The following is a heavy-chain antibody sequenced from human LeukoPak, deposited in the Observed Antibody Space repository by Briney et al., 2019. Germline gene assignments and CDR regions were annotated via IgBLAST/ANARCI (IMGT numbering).Heavy chain of an antibody. V-gene: IGHV4-39*07. CDR2: IYYSGST. J-gene: IGHJ5*02. CDR1: NGSLSGYY. Sequence: PSETLSLTCSVYNGSLSGYYWGWIRQPPGKGLEWIGSIYYSGSTYYNPSLKSRVTISVDTSKNQFSLKRSSVTAADTAVYYCARLFSIAAQRRLFWFDHWGQGTLVTVSS. CDR3: ARLFSIAAQRRLFWFDH. D-gene: IGHD6-6*01.